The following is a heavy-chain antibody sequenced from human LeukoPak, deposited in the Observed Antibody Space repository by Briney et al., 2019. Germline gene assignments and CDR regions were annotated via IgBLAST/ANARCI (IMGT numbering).Heavy chain of an antibody. Sequence: GGSLRLSCAASGFTFSSYGMHWVRQAPGKGLEWVAVISYDGSNKYYADSVKGRFTISRDNSKNTLYLQMNSLKTEDTAVYYCTTEEDDILTGLNWFDPWGQGTLVTVSS. J-gene: IGHJ5*02. D-gene: IGHD3-9*01. V-gene: IGHV3-30*03. CDR3: TTEEDDILTGLNWFDP. CDR2: ISYDGSNK. CDR1: GFTFSSYG.